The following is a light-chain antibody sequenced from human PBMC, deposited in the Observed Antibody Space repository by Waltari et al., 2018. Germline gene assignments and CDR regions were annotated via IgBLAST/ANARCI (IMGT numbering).Light chain of an antibody. V-gene: IGKV3-11*01. J-gene: IGKJ2*01. CDR3: QQYTDWPRT. CDR1: QSIKHSY. Sequence: EIVLTQSPATLSLSPGERATLSCRASQSIKHSYLHWYQQTSGQAPRLLMYDAFSRATGIPARFSGSGSGTDFTLTISSLQSEDFVVYYCQQYTDWPRTFGQGTKLEIK. CDR2: DAF.